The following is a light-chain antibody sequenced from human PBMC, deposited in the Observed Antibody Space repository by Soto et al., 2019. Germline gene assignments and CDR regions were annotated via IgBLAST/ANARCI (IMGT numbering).Light chain of an antibody. CDR3: SGTRV. V-gene: IGLV2-14*03. CDR1: SSDVGGYNS. Sequence: QSALTQPASVSGSPGQSITISCTGTSSDVGGYNSVSWYQQHPGKAPQLMIYDVSYRPSGVSDRFSGSKSGNTASLTISGLQAEDEADYISSGTRVFGGGTKVTVL. J-gene: IGLJ3*02. CDR2: DVS.